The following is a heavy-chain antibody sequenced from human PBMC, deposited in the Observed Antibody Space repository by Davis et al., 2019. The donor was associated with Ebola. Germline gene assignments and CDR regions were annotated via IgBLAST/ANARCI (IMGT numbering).Heavy chain of an antibody. CDR2: ISGSGGST. D-gene: IGHD3-9*01. CDR1: GFTFSSYA. Sequence: GESLKISCAASGFTFSSYAMSWVRQAPGKGLEWVSAISGSGGSTYYADSVKGRFTISRDNSKNTLYLQMNSLRAEDTAVYYCARGDYDILTGYLGYWGQGTLVTVSS. V-gene: IGHV3-23*01. CDR3: ARGDYDILTGYLGY. J-gene: IGHJ4*02.